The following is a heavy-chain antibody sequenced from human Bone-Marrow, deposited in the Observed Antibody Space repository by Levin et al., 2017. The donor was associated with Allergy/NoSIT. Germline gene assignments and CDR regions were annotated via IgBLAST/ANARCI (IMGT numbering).Heavy chain of an antibody. V-gene: IGHV3-7*01. Sequence: PGGSLRLSCAASGFTLSNSWMSWVRQTPGKGLEWVANIKEDGSEKYYVDSVKGRFTISRDNAKNSLYVQMNSLRAEDTAVYYCARDQFRRATIGARWFDPWGQGTLVIVSS. CDR1: GFTLSNSW. CDR2: IKEDGSEK. D-gene: IGHD5-24*01. CDR3: ARDQFRRATIGARWFDP. J-gene: IGHJ5*02.